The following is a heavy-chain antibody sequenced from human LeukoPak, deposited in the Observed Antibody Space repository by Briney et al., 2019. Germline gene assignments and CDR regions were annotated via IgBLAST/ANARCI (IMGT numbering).Heavy chain of an antibody. V-gene: IGHV3-66*01. CDR1: GFTVNSNY. CDR2: IYSGGST. CDR3: ASISH. Sequence: GGSLRLSCAASGFTVNSNYMSWVHQATGKGLEWVSIIYSGGSTYYADSVKGRFIISRDDSTNTVYLQMNSLRAEDTAVYYCASISHCGQGTRVTVSS. J-gene: IGHJ4*02.